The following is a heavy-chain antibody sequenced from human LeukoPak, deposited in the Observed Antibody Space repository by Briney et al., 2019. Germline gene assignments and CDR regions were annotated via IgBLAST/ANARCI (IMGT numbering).Heavy chain of an antibody. J-gene: IGHJ3*01. CDR1: GGPLSSNTYY. CDR2: ISHSGSA. D-gene: IGHD3-22*01. V-gene: IGHV4-39*01. Sequence: SETLSPTCTVSGGPLSSNTYYWGWIRQPPGKGLEWIGSISHSGSAYYNPSLKSRVSISVDTSMTQMSLKLSSVTASDTAVYYCASPPSYYYETSGYSHDALDLWGQGTMITVSS. CDR3: ASPPSYYYETSGYSHDALDL.